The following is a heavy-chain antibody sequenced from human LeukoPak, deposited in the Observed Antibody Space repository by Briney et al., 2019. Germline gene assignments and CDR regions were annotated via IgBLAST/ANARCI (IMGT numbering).Heavy chain of an antibody. D-gene: IGHD2-15*01. CDR3: ARYSGSQNGFDP. V-gene: IGHV4-30-4*08. Sequence: SETLSLTCTVSSGSISSGDYYWSWIRQPPGKGLEWIGYIYYSGSTYYNPSLKSRVTISVDTSKNQFSLKLSSVTAADTAVYYCARYSGSQNGFDPWGQGALVTVSS. CDR1: SGSISSGDYY. CDR2: IYYSGST. J-gene: IGHJ5*02.